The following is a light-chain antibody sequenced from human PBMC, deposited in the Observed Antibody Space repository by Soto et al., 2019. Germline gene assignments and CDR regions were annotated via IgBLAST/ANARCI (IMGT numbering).Light chain of an antibody. CDR2: GAS. CDR3: QQYNNWPLT. V-gene: IGKV3-15*01. CDR1: QSVSSL. J-gene: IGKJ4*01. Sequence: EVVMTQSPATLSVSPGERATLSFRASQSVSSLLAWYQQKPGQAPWLLIYGASTRATGIPDRFSASGSGTEFALTISSLQSGDFAVYYCQQYNNWPLTFGGGTKVDIK.